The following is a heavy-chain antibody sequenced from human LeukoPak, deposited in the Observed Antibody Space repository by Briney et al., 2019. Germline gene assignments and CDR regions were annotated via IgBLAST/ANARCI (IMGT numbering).Heavy chain of an antibody. D-gene: IGHD1-1*01. CDR2: INVDGSDT. CDR1: GFTLSDHW. CDR3: VRDGTGYPPFDL. V-gene: IGHV3-74*01. J-gene: IGHJ5*02. Sequence: GSLRLSCADSGFTLSDHWMNWVRQPPGKGLLWVSHINVDGSDTDYADSVKGRFTISRDNARNTLYLQMDSLRVEDTAVYYCVRDGTGYPPFDLWGQGNLVTVSS.